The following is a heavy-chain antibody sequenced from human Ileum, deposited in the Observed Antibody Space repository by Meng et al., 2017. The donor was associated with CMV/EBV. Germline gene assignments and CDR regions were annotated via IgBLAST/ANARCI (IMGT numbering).Heavy chain of an antibody. CDR2: ISWDGGST. J-gene: IGHJ4*02. V-gene: IGHV3-43*01. Sequence: GGSLRLSCAASGFTFDDYTMHWVRQAPGKGLEWVSLISWDGGSTYYVDSVQGRFTISRDNTKNSLYMRMNSLRIDDTALYYCARAVDYYFDYWGQGTLVTVSS. CDR1: GFTFDDYT. D-gene: IGHD3/OR15-3a*01. CDR3: ARAVDYYFDY.